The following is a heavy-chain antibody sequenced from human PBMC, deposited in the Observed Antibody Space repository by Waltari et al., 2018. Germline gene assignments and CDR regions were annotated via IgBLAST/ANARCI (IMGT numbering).Heavy chain of an antibody. J-gene: IGHJ5*02. V-gene: IGHV4-4*09. D-gene: IGHD3-16*01. Sequence: QVQLQESGPGLVKPSATLSLTCTVSGGSISSYYWSWIRQPPGKVLRVIGYIDTGGNTNYNPAIKSLVTISVDTSKNQFSRKLSSVTAADTAVYYCARDPTGGNWFDPWGQGTLVTVSS. CDR1: GGSISSYY. CDR2: IDTGGNT. CDR3: ARDPTGGNWFDP.